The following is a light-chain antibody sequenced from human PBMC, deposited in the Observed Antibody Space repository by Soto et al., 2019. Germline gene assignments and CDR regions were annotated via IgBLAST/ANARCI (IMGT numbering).Light chain of an antibody. CDR2: GAS. CDR3: QQYNNWPRRT. Sequence: MTHAPSTLSASVLDRVTITFLSSQSISSNLAWYQQKPGQAPRLLIYGASTRATGIPARFSGSGSGTEFTLTISSLQSEDFAVYYCQQYNNWPRRTFGQGTKVDIK. V-gene: IGKV3-15*01. J-gene: IGKJ1*01. CDR1: QSISSN.